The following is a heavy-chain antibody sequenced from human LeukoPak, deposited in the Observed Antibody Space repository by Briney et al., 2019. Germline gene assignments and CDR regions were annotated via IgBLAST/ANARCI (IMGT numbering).Heavy chain of an antibody. Sequence: SETLSLTCTVSGGSISSYYWSWIRQPPGKGLEWIGYIYYSGSTNYNPSLKSRVTISVDTSKNQFSLKLSSVTAADTAVYYCARALGGDCSSTSCSSFDYWGQGTLVTVSS. CDR1: GGSISSYY. CDR2: IYYSGST. D-gene: IGHD2-2*01. CDR3: ARALGGDCSSTSCSSFDY. V-gene: IGHV4-59*12. J-gene: IGHJ4*02.